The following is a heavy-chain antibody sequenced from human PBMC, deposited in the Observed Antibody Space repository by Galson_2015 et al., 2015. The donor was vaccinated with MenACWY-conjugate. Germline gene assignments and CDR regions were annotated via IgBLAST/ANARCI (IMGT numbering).Heavy chain of an antibody. CDR3: AKSSEYSGGWYAIDD. CDR1: GFTFDDKD. Sequence: SLRLSCAASGFTFDDKDMHWVRQAPGKGLEWVSGIRWDGGSIDYADSVKGRFTISRDNAKNSLYLQNSSLRAEDTALYYCAKSSEYSGGWYAIDDWGQGALVTVSS. J-gene: IGHJ4*02. D-gene: IGHD2-21*01. CDR2: IRWDGGSI. V-gene: IGHV3-9*01.